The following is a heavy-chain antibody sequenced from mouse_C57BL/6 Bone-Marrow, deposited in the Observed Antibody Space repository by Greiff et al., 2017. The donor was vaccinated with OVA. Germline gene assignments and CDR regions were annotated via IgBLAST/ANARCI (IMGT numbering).Heavy chain of an antibody. CDR2: IDPSDSYT. CDR3: TTCHDYDGGVYYFVY. CDR1: GYTFTSYW. J-gene: IGHJ2*01. Sequence: QVQLKQPGAELVMPGASVKLSCKASGYTFTSYWMHWVKQRPGQGLEWIGEIDPSDSYTNYNQKFKGKATITADTSSNTAYLQLSSLTSEDTAVYYGTTCHDYDGGVYYFVYWGQGTTLTVSS. D-gene: IGHD2-4*01. V-gene: IGHV1-69*01.